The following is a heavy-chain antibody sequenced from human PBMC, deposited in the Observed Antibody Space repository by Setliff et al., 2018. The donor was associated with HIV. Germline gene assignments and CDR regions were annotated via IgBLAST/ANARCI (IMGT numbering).Heavy chain of an antibody. V-gene: IGHV4-39*02. J-gene: IGHJ4*02. Sequence: SETLSLTCTVSGGSISSSSYYWGCIRQPPGKGLEWIGSIYYTGSANYNPSLKSRVTMSVDTSKNQFSLKLSSVTAADTAVYYCARDLPYNYGHAGLDYWGRGTLVTVSS. CDR1: GGSISSSSYY. CDR2: IYYTGSA. D-gene: IGHD5-18*01. CDR3: ARDLPYNYGHAGLDY.